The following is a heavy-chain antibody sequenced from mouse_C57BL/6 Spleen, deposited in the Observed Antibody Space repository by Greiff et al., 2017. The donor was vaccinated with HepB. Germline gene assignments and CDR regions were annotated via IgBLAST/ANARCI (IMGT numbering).Heavy chain of an antibody. CDR2: IRNKANNHAT. Sequence: EVQLVESGGGLVQPGGSMKLSCAASGFTFSDAWMDWVRQSPEKGLEWVADIRNKANNHATYYAESVKGRFTISRDDSKSSVYLQMNSLRAEDTGIYYCTRSTIVTFDYWGQGTTLTVSS. D-gene: IGHD2-5*01. CDR1: GFTFSDAW. CDR3: TRSTIVTFDY. J-gene: IGHJ2*01. V-gene: IGHV6-6*01.